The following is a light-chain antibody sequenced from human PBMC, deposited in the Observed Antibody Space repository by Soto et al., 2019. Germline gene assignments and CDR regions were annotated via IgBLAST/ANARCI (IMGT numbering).Light chain of an antibody. CDR2: WAS. Sequence: DIVMTQSPDSLAVSLGERATINCKSSRNILYSSNNKNYLAWYQQKPGQPPKLLIYWASTRESGVPDRFSGSGSGTDVTLTISSLQAEDVAVYYCQQYYSAPLTFGGGTNVEIK. J-gene: IGKJ4*01. V-gene: IGKV4-1*01. CDR1: RNILYSSNNKNY. CDR3: QQYYSAPLT.